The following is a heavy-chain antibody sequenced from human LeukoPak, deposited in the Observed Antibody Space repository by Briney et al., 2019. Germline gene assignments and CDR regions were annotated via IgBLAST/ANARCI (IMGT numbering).Heavy chain of an antibody. V-gene: IGHV4-59*01. Sequence: SETLSLTCTVSGGSISSYYWSWIRQPPGKGLEWIGYIYYSGSTNYNPSLKSRVTISVDTSKNQFSLKLSSVTAADTAVYYCARDRHGSGSAHSFDPWGQGLLVTVSS. CDR1: GGSISSYY. CDR2: IYYSGST. CDR3: ARDRHGSGSAHSFDP. J-gene: IGHJ5*02. D-gene: IGHD3-10*01.